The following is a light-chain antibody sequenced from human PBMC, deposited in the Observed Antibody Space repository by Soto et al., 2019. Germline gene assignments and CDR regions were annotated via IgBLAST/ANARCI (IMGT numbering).Light chain of an antibody. CDR1: QGINSY. CDR2: ATS. Sequence: DIQLTRSPSFLSASVGDRVTITCRASQGINSYLAWYQQTPGKAPKLLIYATSTLQTGVPSRFSGSGSGTEFTLTISSLQPEDFATYYCQQFNSYPLLFTFGPGTRVEIK. J-gene: IGKJ3*01. CDR3: QQFNSYPLLFT. V-gene: IGKV1-9*01.